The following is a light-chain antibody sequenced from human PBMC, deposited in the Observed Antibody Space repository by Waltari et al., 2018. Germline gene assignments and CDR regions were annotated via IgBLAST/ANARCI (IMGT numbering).Light chain of an antibody. CDR2: EVN. CDR1: TPNIGNN. V-gene: IGLV1-51*01. CDR3: GSWDSSLGIGV. Sequence: QSVLTQAPSVSAAPGQTVTISCSGTTPNIGNNVSWYQQLPGAAPKIVIYEVNRRPSGIPDRFSGSKAGAAATLGITGLQTGDEADYYCGSWDSSLGIGVLGGGTRLTVL. J-gene: IGLJ3*02.